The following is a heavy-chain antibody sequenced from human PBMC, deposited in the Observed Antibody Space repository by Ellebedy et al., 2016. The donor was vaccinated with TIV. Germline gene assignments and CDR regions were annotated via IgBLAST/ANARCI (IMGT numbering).Heavy chain of an antibody. Sequence: AASVKVSCKASGYTFTSYGISCVRQAPGQGLEWMGWISAYNGNTNYAQKFQGRVTMTRDTSTSTVYMELSSLRSEDTAVYYSARAGDYGEEGDAFDIWGQGTMVTVSS. D-gene: IGHD4-17*01. CDR1: GYTFTSYG. CDR3: ARAGDYGEEGDAFDI. CDR2: ISAYNGNT. J-gene: IGHJ3*02. V-gene: IGHV1-18*01.